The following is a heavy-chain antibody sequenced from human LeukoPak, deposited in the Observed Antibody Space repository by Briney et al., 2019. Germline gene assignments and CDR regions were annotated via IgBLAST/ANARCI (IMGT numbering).Heavy chain of an antibody. CDR3: VRDRPHNWFDP. CDR2: IDNDGSDT. Sequence: GGSLRLSCAASGFTFTSHWMHWVRQAPGKGLVWVSRIDNDGSDTTYADSVRGRFTISRDNAKNTLYLQMDSLRAEDTAAYYCVRDRPHNWFDPWGQGTLVTVSS. J-gene: IGHJ5*02. CDR1: GFTFTSHW. D-gene: IGHD6-6*01. V-gene: IGHV3-74*01.